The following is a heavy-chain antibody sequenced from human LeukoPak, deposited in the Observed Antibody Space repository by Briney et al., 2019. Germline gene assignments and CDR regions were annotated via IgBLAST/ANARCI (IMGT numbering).Heavy chain of an antibody. Sequence: GGSLRLSCAASGFSFSSYGMHWVRQAPGKGLEWVAVIWCDGSNKYYADSVKGRFTISRDNSKNTLYLQMNGLRAEDTAVYYCAREADIVATKTYYYGMDVWGQGTTVTVSS. CDR2: IWCDGSNK. J-gene: IGHJ6*02. V-gene: IGHV3-33*01. CDR1: GFSFSSYG. CDR3: AREADIVATKTYYYGMDV. D-gene: IGHD5-12*01.